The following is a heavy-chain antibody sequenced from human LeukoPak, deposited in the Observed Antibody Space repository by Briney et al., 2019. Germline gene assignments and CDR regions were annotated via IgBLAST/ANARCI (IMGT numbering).Heavy chain of an antibody. V-gene: IGHV3-15*01. D-gene: IGHD3/OR15-3a*01. J-gene: IGHJ4*02. Sequence: GGSLRLSCAASGFTFSNAWMSWVRQAPGKGLEWVGRIQSKTDGGTIDYAAPVKGRFTISRDDSKNTLYLQMNSLKTEDTAVYYCTTVRTYWGQGTLVTVSS. CDR2: IQSKTDGGTI. CDR3: TTVRTY. CDR1: GFTFSNAW.